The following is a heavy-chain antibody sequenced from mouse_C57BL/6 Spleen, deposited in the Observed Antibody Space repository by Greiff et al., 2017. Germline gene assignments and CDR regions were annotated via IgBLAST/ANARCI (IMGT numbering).Heavy chain of an antibody. CDR2: ISSGSSTI. V-gene: IGHV5-17*01. Sequence: EVQVVESGGGLVKPGGSLKLSCAASGFTFSDYGMHWVRQAPEKGLEWVAYISSGSSTIYYADTVKGRVTISRDNAKNTLFLQMTSLRSEDTAMYYCARGYDYDAAWFAYWGQGTLVTVSA. CDR3: ARGYDYDAAWFAY. J-gene: IGHJ3*01. CDR1: GFTFSDYG. D-gene: IGHD2-4*01.